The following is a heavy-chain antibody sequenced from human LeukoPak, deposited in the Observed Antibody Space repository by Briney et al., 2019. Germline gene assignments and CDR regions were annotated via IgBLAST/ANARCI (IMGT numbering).Heavy chain of an antibody. J-gene: IGHJ4*02. CDR3: AIMHPYYDGNGYLVQ. CDR1: GFPFGRYA. V-gene: IGHV3-23*01. D-gene: IGHD3-22*01. CDR2: INTNGGRT. Sequence: QPGESLRLPCAPSGFPFGRYAMSWLRQAPGRGVEWVSGINTNGGRTPSADAVKGRFIISRDNPRNLLYLQMNRLRAEDTALYFCAIMHPYYDGNGYLVQWGQGTLVTVSS.